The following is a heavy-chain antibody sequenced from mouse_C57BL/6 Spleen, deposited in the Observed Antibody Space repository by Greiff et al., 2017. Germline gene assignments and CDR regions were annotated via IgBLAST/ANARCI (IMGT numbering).Heavy chain of an antibody. J-gene: IGHJ2*01. V-gene: IGHV1-4*01. Sequence: VKLMESGAELARPGASVKMSCKASGYTFTSYTMHWVKQRPGQGLEWIGYINPSSGYTKYNQKFKDKATLTADKSSSTAYMQLSSLTSEDSAVYYCAREDYDGGFDYWGQGTTLTVSS. CDR2: INPSSGYT. CDR3: AREDYDGGFDY. CDR1: GYTFTSYT. D-gene: IGHD2-4*01.